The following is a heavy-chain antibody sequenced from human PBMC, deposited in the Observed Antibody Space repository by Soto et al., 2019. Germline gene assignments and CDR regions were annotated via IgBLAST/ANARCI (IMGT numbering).Heavy chain of an antibody. D-gene: IGHD2-2*01. CDR3: ARGQAGDCSSSSCYGHRWFDT. CDR2: ISHRGNT. V-gene: IGHV4-34*01. CDR1: GESLSGYY. J-gene: IGHJ5*02. Sequence: QVQLQQWGAGLLKPSETLSLTCAVDGESLSGYYCSWIRQPPGKGLEWIGEISHRGNTNYNPSLKSRVTISVDTSKNQFSPKLTSVTAADTAVYFCARGQAGDCSSSSCYGHRWFDTWGQGPLVTVSS.